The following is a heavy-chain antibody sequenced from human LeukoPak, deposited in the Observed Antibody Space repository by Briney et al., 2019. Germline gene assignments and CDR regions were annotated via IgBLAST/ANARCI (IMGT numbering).Heavy chain of an antibody. V-gene: IGHV1-46*01. CDR2: INPSGGST. Sequence: GASVKVSCKASGYTFTSYYMHWVRQAPGQGLEWMGIINPSGGSTSYAQKFQGRVTMTRDTSTSTVYMELSSLRSEDTAVYYCARGDCTNGVCYLGRSEINWFDPWGQGTLVTVSS. D-gene: IGHD2-8*01. CDR1: GYTFTSYY. CDR3: ARGDCTNGVCYLGRSEINWFDP. J-gene: IGHJ5*02.